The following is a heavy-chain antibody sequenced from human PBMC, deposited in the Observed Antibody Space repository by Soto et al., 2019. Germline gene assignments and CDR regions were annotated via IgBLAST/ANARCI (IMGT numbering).Heavy chain of an antibody. CDR1: GGSISSSSYY. D-gene: IGHD3-16*01. Sequence: SETLSLTCTVSGGSISSSSYYWGWIRKPPGKGLEWIGSIYYSGSTYYNPSLKSRVTISVDTSKNQFSLDLSYVTAADTALYYCARHYYDTTGDHSTLNWFDPWGPGTLVTVSS. CDR2: IYYSGST. J-gene: IGHJ5*02. CDR3: ARHYYDTTGDHSTLNWFDP. V-gene: IGHV4-39*01.